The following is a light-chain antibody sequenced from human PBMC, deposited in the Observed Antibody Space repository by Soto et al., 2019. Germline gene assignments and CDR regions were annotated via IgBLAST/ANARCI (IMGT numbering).Light chain of an antibody. J-gene: IGKJ4*01. CDR1: PCISIW. V-gene: IGKV1-5*01. Sequence: DIQMTQSPSTLSASVGDRVTMTCRASPCISIWLAWYQQKPGKAPKLLIYDASSLESGVPSRFSGSGSGTEFTLTISSLQPDDFATYYYQQYNSYSPLIFGGGTNVDIK. CDR3: QQYNSYSPLI. CDR2: DAS.